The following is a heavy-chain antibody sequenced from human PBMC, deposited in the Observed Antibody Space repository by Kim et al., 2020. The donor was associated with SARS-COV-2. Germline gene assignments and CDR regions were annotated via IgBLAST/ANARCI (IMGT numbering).Heavy chain of an antibody. V-gene: IGHV3-20*04. Sequence: GGSLRLSCAASGFTFDDYGMSWVRQSPGKGLEWVSGINRNSGSIGYGDSVKGRFTISRDNAKKSLYLQMNGLRVEDTALYYCVRGYAGGPFDLWGQGRLVTVSS. CDR1: GFTFDDYG. CDR2: INRNSGSI. CDR3: VRGYAGGPFDL. J-gene: IGHJ4*02. D-gene: IGHD3-16*01.